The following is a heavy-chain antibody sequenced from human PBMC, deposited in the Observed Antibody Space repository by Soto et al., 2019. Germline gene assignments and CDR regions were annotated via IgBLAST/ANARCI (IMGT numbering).Heavy chain of an antibody. V-gene: IGHV4-34*01. D-gene: IGHD3-9*01. Sequence: ASETLSLTCAVYGGSFSGYYWSWIRQPPGKGLEWIGEINHSGSTNYNPSLKSRVTISVDTSKNQFSLKLSSVTAADKAVYYCARGRPLTGYYNLRRKPFGGRMDVWGQGTTVTVSS. CDR3: ARGRPLTGYYNLRRKPFGGRMDV. J-gene: IGHJ6*02. CDR2: INHSGST. CDR1: GGSFSGYY.